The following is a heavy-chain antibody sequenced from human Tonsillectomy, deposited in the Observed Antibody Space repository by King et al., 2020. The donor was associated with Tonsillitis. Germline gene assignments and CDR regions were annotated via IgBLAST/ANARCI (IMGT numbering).Heavy chain of an antibody. Sequence: VQLVESGAEVKKPGVSLRISCKGSGYSFTCYWINWVRQMPGKGLEWMGKIDPSDSDTKYSPSFEGHVTISADKSISTAYLQWSSLKASDTAMYYCVRLGSSWYNWFDPWGQGTLVTVSS. CDR2: IDPSDSDT. J-gene: IGHJ5*02. D-gene: IGHD6-13*01. CDR1: GYSFTCYW. CDR3: VRLGSSWYNWFDP. V-gene: IGHV5-10-1*03.